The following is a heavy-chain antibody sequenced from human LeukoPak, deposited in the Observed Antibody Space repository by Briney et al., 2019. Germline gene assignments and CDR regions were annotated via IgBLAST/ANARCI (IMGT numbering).Heavy chain of an antibody. CDR1: GGTFSSYA. CDR3: ARAPYYYGSGSFWFDY. Sequence: SVKVSCKASGGTFSSYAISWVRQAPGQGLEWMGGIIPIFGTANYAQKFQGRVTITADESTSTAYMELSSLRSEDTAVYYCARAPYYYGSGSFWFDYWGQGTLVTVSS. J-gene: IGHJ4*02. V-gene: IGHV1-69*01. D-gene: IGHD3-10*01. CDR2: IIPIFGTA.